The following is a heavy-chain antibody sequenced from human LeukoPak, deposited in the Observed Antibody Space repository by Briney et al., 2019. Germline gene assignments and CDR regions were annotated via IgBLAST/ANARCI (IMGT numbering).Heavy chain of an antibody. J-gene: IGHJ6*03. CDR3: ARGFLEWLSDYYYYYMDV. CDR2: INSDGSST. CDR1: GFTFSSYW. V-gene: IGHV3-74*01. Sequence: GGSLRLSCAASGFTFSSYWMHWVRQAPGKGLVWVSRINSDGSSTSYADSVKGRFTISRDNAKNTLYLQMNSLRAEDTAVYYCARGFLEWLSDYYYYYMDVWGKGTTVTVSS. D-gene: IGHD3-3*01.